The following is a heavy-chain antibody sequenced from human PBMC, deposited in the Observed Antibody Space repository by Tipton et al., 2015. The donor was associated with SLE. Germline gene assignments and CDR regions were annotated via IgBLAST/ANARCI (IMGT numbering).Heavy chain of an antibody. CDR2: IYYSGSA. CDR1: GGSISSSSYY. CDR3: AREGEDV. Sequence: LRLSCTVSGGSISSSSYYWGWIRQSPGKGLEWIGSIYYSGSAYYNPSLKSRVTISVDTSKNQFSLKLSSVTAADTAVYYCAREGEDVWGKGTTVTVSS. V-gene: IGHV4-39*07. J-gene: IGHJ6*04.